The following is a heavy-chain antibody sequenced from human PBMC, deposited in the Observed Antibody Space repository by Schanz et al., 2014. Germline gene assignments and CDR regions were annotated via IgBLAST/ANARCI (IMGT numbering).Heavy chain of an antibody. Sequence: QVQLQESGPGLLKPSGTLSLTCAVSGASISSNNWWTWVRQSPGKGLDWIGEIFHTGSTKYNPSLKSRVTVSVDKPKNQFSLTLNSVTAADTAVYYCATVSYDFWSGKDYYSFHMDVWGKGTTVTVSS. V-gene: IGHV4-4*02. D-gene: IGHD3-3*01. CDR1: GASISSNNW. J-gene: IGHJ6*03. CDR3: ATVSYDFWSGKDYYSFHMDV. CDR2: IFHTGST.